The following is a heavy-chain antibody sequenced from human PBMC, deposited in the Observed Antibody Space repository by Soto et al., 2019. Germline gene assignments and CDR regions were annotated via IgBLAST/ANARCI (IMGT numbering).Heavy chain of an antibody. V-gene: IGHV4-39*01. D-gene: IGHD3-22*01. CDR1: GGSIDYSNYY. CDR2: IHYSGST. CDR3: ARRIDTYYYDTRGYYIRYLDL. Sequence: QVQLQESGPGLVKPSETLSLTCTVSGGSIDYSNYYWVWIRQPPGKGLEWIGTIHYSGSTYYNPSLKSRVTISVDTSKNQFSLNLSSVTAADTAVYYCARRIDTYYYDTRGYYIRYLDLWGRGTLVTVSS. J-gene: IGHJ2*01.